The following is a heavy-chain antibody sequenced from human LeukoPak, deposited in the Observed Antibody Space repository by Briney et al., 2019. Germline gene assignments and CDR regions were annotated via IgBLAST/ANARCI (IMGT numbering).Heavy chain of an antibody. Sequence: NPSETLSLTCTVSGGSISSYYWSWIRQPPGKGLEWIGYIYYSGTTNYNPSLKSRVTISVDTSKNQFSLKLSSVTAADTAVYYCAWQNPAASGQALEYWGQGTLVTVSS. V-gene: IGHV4-59*08. CDR3: AWQNPAASGQALEY. J-gene: IGHJ4*02. D-gene: IGHD6-13*01. CDR2: IYYSGTT. CDR1: GGSISSYY.